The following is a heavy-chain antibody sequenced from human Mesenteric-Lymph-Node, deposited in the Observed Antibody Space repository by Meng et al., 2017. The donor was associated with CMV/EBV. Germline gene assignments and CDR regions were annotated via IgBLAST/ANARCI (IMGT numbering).Heavy chain of an antibody. D-gene: IGHD3-10*01. CDR2: IYYSGST. CDR3: ARAVITVRGVASYYFDS. Sequence: IRSTGHHWSWIRQHPGKGLEWIGYIYYSGSTYFNPSLESRLSISIDTSKKQFFLKLSSVTAADTAVYYCARAVITVRGVASYYFDSWGQGALVTVSS. CDR1: IRSTGHH. V-gene: IGHV4-31*02. J-gene: IGHJ4*02.